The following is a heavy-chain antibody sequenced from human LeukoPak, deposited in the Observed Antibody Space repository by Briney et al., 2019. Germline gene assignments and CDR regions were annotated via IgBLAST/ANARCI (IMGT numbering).Heavy chain of an antibody. Sequence: SETPSLTCTVSGGSISSYYWSWIRQPAGKGLEWIGRIYTSGSTNYNPSLKSRVTMSVDTSKNQFSLKLSSVTAADTAVYYCARVGYYYDSSGYPRESADYWGQGTLVTVSS. CDR3: ARVGYYYDSSGYPRESADY. J-gene: IGHJ4*02. CDR2: IYTSGST. CDR1: GGSISSYY. D-gene: IGHD3-22*01. V-gene: IGHV4-4*07.